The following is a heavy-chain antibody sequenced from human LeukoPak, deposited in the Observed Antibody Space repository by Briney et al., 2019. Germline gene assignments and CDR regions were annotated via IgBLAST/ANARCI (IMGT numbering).Heavy chain of an antibody. CDR3: ARGYASYYYDSSGYYPF. CDR1: GYTFTSYY. V-gene: IGHV1-2*02. CDR2: INPNSGGT. J-gene: IGHJ4*02. Sequence: ASVKVSCKASGYTFTSYYMHWVRQAPGQGLEWMGWINPNSGGTNYAQKFQGRVTMTRDTSISTAYMELSRLRSDDTAVYYRARGYASYYYDSSGYYPFWGQGTLVTVSS. D-gene: IGHD3-22*01.